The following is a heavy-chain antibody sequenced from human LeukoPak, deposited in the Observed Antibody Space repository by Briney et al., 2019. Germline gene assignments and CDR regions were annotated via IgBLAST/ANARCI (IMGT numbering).Heavy chain of an antibody. D-gene: IGHD3-10*01. CDR1: EFTFMNYA. V-gene: IGHV3-64D*06. CDR3: VKDKGGYYYGSGSYYTD. J-gene: IGHJ4*02. Sequence: PGGSLRLSCSASEFTFMNYAMHWVRQAPGKGLEYVSSISSNGGSTYYADSVKGRFTITRDNSKNTLYLQMSTLRPEDTAVYYRVKDKGGYYYGSGSYYTDWGQGTLVTVSS. CDR2: ISSNGGST.